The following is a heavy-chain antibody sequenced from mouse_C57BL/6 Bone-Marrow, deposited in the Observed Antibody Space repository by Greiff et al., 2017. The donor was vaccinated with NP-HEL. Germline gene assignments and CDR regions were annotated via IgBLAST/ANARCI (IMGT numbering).Heavy chain of an antibody. Sequence: QVHVKQPGAELVRPGSSVKLSCKASGYTFTSYWMDWVKQRPGQGLEWIGNIYPSDSETHYNQKFKDKATLTVDKSSSTAYMQLSSLTSEDSAVYYCARSYGNYEEGYWGQGTTLTVSS. CDR2: IYPSDSET. CDR1: GYTFTSYW. CDR3: ARSYGNYEEGY. V-gene: IGHV1-61*01. J-gene: IGHJ2*01. D-gene: IGHD2-10*02.